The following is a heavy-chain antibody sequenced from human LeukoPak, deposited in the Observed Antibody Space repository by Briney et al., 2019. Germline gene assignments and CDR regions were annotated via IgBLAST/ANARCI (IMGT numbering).Heavy chain of an antibody. CDR1: GFTFSSYA. CDR3: ARNRRGYSYGGDY. J-gene: IGHJ4*02. CDR2: IKQDGSEK. Sequence: GGSLRLSCAASGFTFSSYAMSWVRQAPGKGLEWVANIKQDGSEKYYVDSVKGRFTISRDNAKNSLYLQMNSLRAEDTAVYYCARNRRGYSYGGDYWGQGTLVTVSS. V-gene: IGHV3-7*01. D-gene: IGHD5-18*01.